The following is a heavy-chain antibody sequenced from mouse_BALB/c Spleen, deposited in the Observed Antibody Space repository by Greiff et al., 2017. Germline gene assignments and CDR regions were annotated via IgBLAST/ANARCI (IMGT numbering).Heavy chain of an antibody. CDR1: GYTFTSYW. Sequence: QVQLQQSGAELAKPGASVKMSCKASGYTFTSYWMHWVKQRPGQGLEWIGYINPSTGYTEYNQKFKDKATLTADKSSSTAYMQLSSLTSEDSAVYYCARRWDRYFDYWGQGTTLTVSS. CDR3: ARRWDRYFDY. V-gene: IGHV1-7*01. J-gene: IGHJ2*01. CDR2: INPSTGYT. D-gene: IGHD3-3*01.